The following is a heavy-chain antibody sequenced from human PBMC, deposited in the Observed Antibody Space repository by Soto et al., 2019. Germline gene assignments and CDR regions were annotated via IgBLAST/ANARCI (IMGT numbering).Heavy chain of an antibody. J-gene: IGHJ4*02. D-gene: IGHD3-16*01. CDR1: GYTFTNFG. CDR3: ARGGTPIDY. V-gene: IGHV1-18*01. CDR2: ISAYNGNT. Sequence: QVQLVQSGAEVKKPGASVKVSCKTSGYTFTNFGLSWVRQAPGQGLEWMGWISAYNGNTNYAQNFQGRVTMTTDTSTSTAYMVLRSLRSDDTPVYCCARGGTPIDYCGQRTLVTVSS.